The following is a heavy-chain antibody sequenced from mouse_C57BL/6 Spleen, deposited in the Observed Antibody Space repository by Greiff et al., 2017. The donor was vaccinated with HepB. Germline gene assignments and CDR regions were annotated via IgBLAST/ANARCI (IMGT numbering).Heavy chain of an antibody. V-gene: IGHV1-55*01. CDR3: ARGGYWYFDV. CDR2: IYPGSGST. CDR1: GYTFTSYW. Sequence: QVQLQQSGAELVKPGASVKMSCKASGYTFTSYWINWVKQRPGQGLEWIGDIYPGSGSTNYNEKFKSKATLTVDTSSSTAYMQLSSLTSEDSAVYYCARGGYWYFDVWGTGTTVTVSS. J-gene: IGHJ1*03.